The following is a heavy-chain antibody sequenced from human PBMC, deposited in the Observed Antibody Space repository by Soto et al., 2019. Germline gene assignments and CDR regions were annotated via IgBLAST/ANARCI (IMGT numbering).Heavy chain of an antibody. V-gene: IGHV1-8*01. D-gene: IGHD3-16*01. CDR1: GYTFSDFD. CDR3: ARGNPFNYAGFDV. J-gene: IGHJ6*02. CDR2: MNAKSGDT. Sequence: QAHLEQSGAEVKKPGASVKVSCKASGYTFSDFDINWLRQASGQGPEWMGWMNAKSGDTCCAQRFQGKFNMTWDTSLSTACMEVGSLTSDDTAMYYCARGNPFNYAGFDVWGQGTTVAVS.